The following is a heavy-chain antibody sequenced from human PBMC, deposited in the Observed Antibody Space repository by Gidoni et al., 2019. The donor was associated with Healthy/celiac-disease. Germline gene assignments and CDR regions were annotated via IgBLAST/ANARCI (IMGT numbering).Heavy chain of an antibody. CDR3: ARQGRGADTAMVSYFDY. Sequence: QLHLQESCPGLVKPSAALSLTCLVSGCHLSSSSYYWGWLRQPPRTGLEWIGSIYYSGSTYYNPSLKSRVTISVDTSKNQFSLKLSSVTAADTAVYYCARQGRGADTAMVSYFDYWGQGTLVTVSS. D-gene: IGHD5-18*01. CDR1: GCHLSSSSYY. J-gene: IGHJ4*02. V-gene: IGHV4-39*01. CDR2: IYYSGST.